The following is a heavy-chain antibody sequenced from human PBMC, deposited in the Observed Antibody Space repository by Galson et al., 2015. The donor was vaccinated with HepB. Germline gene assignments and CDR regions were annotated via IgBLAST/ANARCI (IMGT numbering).Heavy chain of an antibody. J-gene: IGHJ6*02. CDR1: GGSISSSSYY. CDR3: ARQIRGDYYYYGMDV. V-gene: IGHV4-39*01. D-gene: IGHD3-10*01. Sequence: ETLSLTCTVSGGSISSSSYYWGWIRQPPGKGLEWIGSIYYSGSTYYNPSLKSRVTISVDTSKNQFSLKLSSVTAADTAVYYCARQIRGDYYYYGMDVWGQGTTVTVSS. CDR2: IYYSGST.